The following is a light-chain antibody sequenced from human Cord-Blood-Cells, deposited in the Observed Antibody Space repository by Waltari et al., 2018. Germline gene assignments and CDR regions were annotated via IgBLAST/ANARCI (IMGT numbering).Light chain of an antibody. CDR2: DAS. CDR3: QQRSNWPIT. J-gene: IGKJ5*01. CDR1: QSVSSY. Sequence: EIVLTQSPATLSLSPGERATTPCRASQSVSSYLAWYQQKPGQAPRLLIYDASNRATGIPARFSGSGSGTDFTLTISSLEPEDFAVYYCQQRSNWPITFGQGTRLEIK. V-gene: IGKV3-11*01.